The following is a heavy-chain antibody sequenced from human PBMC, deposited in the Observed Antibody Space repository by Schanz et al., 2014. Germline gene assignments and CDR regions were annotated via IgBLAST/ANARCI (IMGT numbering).Heavy chain of an antibody. Sequence: EVQLVESGGGLVQPGGSLRFSCAASGFTFSSYAMSWVRQAPGKGLEWVSAISGSGGSTYYADSVKGRFTISRDNSKNTLYLQMNSLRAEDTAVYYCRLWFEELYYGMDVWGQGTTVTVSS. J-gene: IGHJ6*02. CDR3: RLWFEELYYGMDV. D-gene: IGHD3-10*01. CDR2: ISGSGGST. V-gene: IGHV3-23*04. CDR1: GFTFSSYA.